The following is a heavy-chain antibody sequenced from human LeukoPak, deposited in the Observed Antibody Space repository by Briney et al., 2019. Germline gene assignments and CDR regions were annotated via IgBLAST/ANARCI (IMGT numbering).Heavy chain of an antibody. V-gene: IGHV1-69*05. CDR2: VIPIFGTA. J-gene: IGHJ4*02. D-gene: IGHD3-22*01. CDR3: ARGLDYLGVSAYYYEMVV. CDR1: GGTFSRYA. Sequence: GASVKVSCKASGGTFSRYAISWVRQAPGQGLEWMGGVIPIFGTAHYAQKFQARVTINTDESMSSAYMELSSLRSEDTAVYYCARGLDYLGVSAYYYEMVVWGQGTLVTVSS.